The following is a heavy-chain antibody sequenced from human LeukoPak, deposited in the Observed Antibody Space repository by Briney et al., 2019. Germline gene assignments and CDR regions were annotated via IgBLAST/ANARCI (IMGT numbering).Heavy chain of an antibody. D-gene: IGHD3-3*01. CDR1: GYTFTSYG. Sequence: ASVKVSCKASGYTFTSYGISWVRQAPGQGLEWMGWISAYNGNTNYAQKLQGRVTMTTDTSTSTAYMELRSLRSDDTAVYYCARDLTTIFGAGRNNWFDPWGQGTLVTVSS. CDR2: ISAYNGNT. J-gene: IGHJ5*02. CDR3: ARDLTTIFGAGRNNWFDP. V-gene: IGHV1-18*01.